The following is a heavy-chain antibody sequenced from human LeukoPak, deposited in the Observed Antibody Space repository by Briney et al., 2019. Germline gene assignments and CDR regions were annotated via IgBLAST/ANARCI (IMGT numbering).Heavy chain of an antibody. Sequence: ASVKVSCKASGYTFTSYGISWVRQAPGQGLEWMGWISADNGNTNYAQKLQGRVTMTTDTSTSTAYMELSSLRSDDTAVYYCARTSKWELPPPPDYWGQGTLGTVSS. CDR3: ARTSKWELPPPPDY. J-gene: IGHJ4*02. V-gene: IGHV1-18*01. CDR1: GYTFTSYG. D-gene: IGHD1-26*01. CDR2: ISADNGNT.